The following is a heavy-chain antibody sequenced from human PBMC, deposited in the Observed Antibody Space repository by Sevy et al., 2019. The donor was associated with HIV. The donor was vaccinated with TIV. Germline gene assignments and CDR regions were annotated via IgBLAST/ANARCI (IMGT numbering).Heavy chain of an antibody. J-gene: IGHJ4*02. CDR1: GFTFSSYS. V-gene: IGHV3-21*01. Sequence: GGSLRLSCAASGFTFSSYSMNWVRQAPGKGLEWVSSISSSSSYIYYADLVKGRFTISRDNAKNSLYLQMNSLRAEDTAVYYCASSPYYDILTQINPYWGQGTLVTVSS. CDR3: ASSPYYDILTQINPY. CDR2: ISSSSSYI. D-gene: IGHD3-9*01.